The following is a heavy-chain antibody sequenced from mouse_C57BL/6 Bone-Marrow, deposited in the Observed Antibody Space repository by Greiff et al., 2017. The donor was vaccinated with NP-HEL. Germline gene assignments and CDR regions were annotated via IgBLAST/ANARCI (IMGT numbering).Heavy chain of an antibody. Sequence: QVQLKQPGAELVKPGASVKLSCKASGYTFTSYWMHWVKQRPGQGLEWIGMIHPNSGSTNYNEKFKSKATLTVDKSSSTAYMQLSSLTSEDSAVYYCARNYGSPHYFDYWGQGTTLTVSS. V-gene: IGHV1-64*01. D-gene: IGHD1-1*01. CDR1: GYTFTSYW. J-gene: IGHJ2*01. CDR2: IHPNSGST. CDR3: ARNYGSPHYFDY.